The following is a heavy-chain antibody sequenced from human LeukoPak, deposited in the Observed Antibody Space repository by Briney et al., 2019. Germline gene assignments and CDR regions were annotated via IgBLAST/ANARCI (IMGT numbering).Heavy chain of an antibody. CDR3: TRDPSDDPTGDY. CDR1: GFTFSTYS. J-gene: IGHJ4*02. D-gene: IGHD1-14*01. V-gene: IGHV3-21*01. CDR2: ISSSGSYI. Sequence: GGSLRLSCAASGFTFSTYSMNWVRQAPGKGLEWVSSISSSGSYIYYADSVKGRFTISRDNAKNSLYLQMNSLRAEDTAVYYCTRDPSDDPTGDYWGQGTLVTVSS.